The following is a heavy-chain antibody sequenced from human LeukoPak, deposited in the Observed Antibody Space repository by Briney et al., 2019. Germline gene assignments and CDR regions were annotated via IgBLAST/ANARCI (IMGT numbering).Heavy chain of an antibody. J-gene: IGHJ6*03. Sequence: SETLSLTCAVSGYSISSGYYGGWIRQRPGKGMEWIGSIYHSGSTYDNASLKSRVTISVDTSKNQFSLKLSSVTAADTAEYYCAKCITMVRGTQRLGYYYDMDVWGKGNTVTVSS. D-gene: IGHD3-10*01. CDR2: IYHSGST. CDR3: AKCITMVRGTQRLGYYYDMDV. CDR1: GYSISSGYY. V-gene: IGHV4-38-2*01.